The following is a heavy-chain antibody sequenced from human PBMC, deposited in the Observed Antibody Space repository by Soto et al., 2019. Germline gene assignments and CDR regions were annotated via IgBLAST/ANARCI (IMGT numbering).Heavy chain of an antibody. CDR3: ARGSPDDAFDI. CDR1: GFTFSSYW. V-gene: IGHV3-74*01. CDR2: INSDGSST. J-gene: IGHJ3*02. Sequence: GGSLRLSCAASGFTFSSYWMHWVRQAPGKGLVWVSRINSDGSSTSYADSVKGRFTISRDNAKNTLYLQMNSLRAEDTAVYYCARGSPDDAFDIWGQGTMVTVSS.